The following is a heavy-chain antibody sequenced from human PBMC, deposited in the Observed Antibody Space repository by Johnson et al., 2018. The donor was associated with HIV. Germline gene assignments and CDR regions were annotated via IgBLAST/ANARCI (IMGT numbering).Heavy chain of an antibody. CDR2: ISWNGGSI. J-gene: IGHJ3*02. CDR3: ARASLGAAPGILSAFDI. CDR1: GFTFDDYA. V-gene: IGHV3-9*03. Sequence: VHLVESGGGLVQPGRSLRLSCAASGFTFDDYAMHWVRQAPGKGLEWVSGISWNGGSIGYADSVKGRFTISRDNSKNTVYLQMNSLRAEAMAVYYCARASLGAAPGILSAFDIWGQGTVVTVSS. D-gene: IGHD6-13*01.